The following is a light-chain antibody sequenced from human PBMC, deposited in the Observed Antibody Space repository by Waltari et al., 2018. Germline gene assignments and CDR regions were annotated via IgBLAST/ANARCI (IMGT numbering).Light chain of an antibody. J-gene: IGLJ2*01. CDR2: RAS. CDR3: FTVDDNSLRL. CDR1: VFGHKY. V-gene: IGLV3-27*01. Sequence: SYELTQPSSVSVSPGQTARITCPGDVFGHKYIRWFQQKPGQAPVLLIFRASERPSGIPERFSGSSSGTTVTLTISGAQVEDEADYYCFTVDDNSLRLFGGGTKLTVL.